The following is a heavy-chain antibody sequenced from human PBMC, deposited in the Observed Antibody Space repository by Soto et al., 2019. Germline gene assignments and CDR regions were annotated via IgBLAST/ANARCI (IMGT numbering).Heavy chain of an antibody. Sequence: SETLSLTCAVSGGSISSGGYSWSWIRQPPGKGLEWIGYIYHSGNTYYNPSLKSRVSISVDRSENQFSLKLSSVTAADTAVYYCARVPSPWGQGTLVTVSS. CDR2: IYHSGNT. V-gene: IGHV4-30-2*01. CDR1: GGSISSGGYS. CDR3: ARVPSP. J-gene: IGHJ5*02.